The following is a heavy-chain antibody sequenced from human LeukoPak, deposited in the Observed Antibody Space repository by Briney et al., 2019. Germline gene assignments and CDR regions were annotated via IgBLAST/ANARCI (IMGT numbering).Heavy chain of an antibody. V-gene: IGHV3-21*01. CDR3: ARDYSSSWDWYFDL. CDR2: ISSSSSYI. D-gene: IGHD6-13*01. J-gene: IGHJ2*01. Sequence: GGSLRLSCAASGFTFSSYSMNWVRQAPGKGLEWVSSISSSSSYIYYADSVKGRFTISRDNAKNSLYLQMNSLRAEDTAVYYCARDYSSSWDWYFDLWGRGTLVTVSS. CDR1: GFTFSSYS.